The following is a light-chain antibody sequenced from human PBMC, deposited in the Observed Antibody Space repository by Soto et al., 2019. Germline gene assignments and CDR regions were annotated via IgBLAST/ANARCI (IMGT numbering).Light chain of an antibody. CDR3: QHRSKWPLT. CDR2: GAS. CDR1: QSVSNNY. J-gene: IGKJ4*01. Sequence: EIVLTQSPGTLSLSPGERATLSCRASQSVSNNYLAWYQQKPGQAPRLLIYGASNRATGIPDRFSGSGSGTDFTLTISSLEPEDSAVYYCQHRSKWPLTFGGGTKVEIK. V-gene: IGKV3D-20*02.